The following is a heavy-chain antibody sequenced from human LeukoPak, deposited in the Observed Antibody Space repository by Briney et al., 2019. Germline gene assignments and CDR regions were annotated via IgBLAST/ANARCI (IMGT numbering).Heavy chain of an antibody. Sequence: ASVKVSCKASGYTFTSYGISWVRQAPGQGLEWMGWISVYNGNTNYAQKLQGRVTMTTDTSTSTAYMELRSLRSDDTAVYYCASPYCSGGTCYAHHAFDIWGQGTMVTVSS. CDR1: GYTFTSYG. CDR2: ISVYNGNT. J-gene: IGHJ3*02. CDR3: ASPYCSGGTCYAHHAFDI. D-gene: IGHD2-15*01. V-gene: IGHV1-18*01.